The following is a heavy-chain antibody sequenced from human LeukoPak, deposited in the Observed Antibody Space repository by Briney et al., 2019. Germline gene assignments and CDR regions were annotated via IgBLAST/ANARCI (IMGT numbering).Heavy chain of an antibody. CDR3: AKGGFGRPFDY. J-gene: IGHJ4*02. D-gene: IGHD3-10*01. V-gene: IGHV3-23*01. CDR2: ISGSGGST. Sequence: GGSLRLSCAASGFTFISYGMHWVRQAPGKGLEWVSVISGSGGSTYYVDSVQGRFTISRDNSKNTLFLQMDSLRAEDTAVYYCAKGGFGRPFDYWGQGTLVTVSS. CDR1: GFTFISYG.